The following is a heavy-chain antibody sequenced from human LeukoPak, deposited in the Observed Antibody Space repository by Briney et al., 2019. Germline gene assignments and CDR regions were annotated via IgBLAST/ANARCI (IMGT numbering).Heavy chain of an antibody. CDR1: GYTFTNYG. CDR3: ARGPPPGIAVAGTEAVMDV. J-gene: IGHJ6*02. D-gene: IGHD6-19*01. CDR2: INPSGGST. V-gene: IGHV1-46*01. Sequence: ASVKVSCKASGYTFTNYGIIWVRQAPGQGLEWMGIINPSGGSTSYAQKFQGRVTMTRDTSTSTVYMELSSLRSEDTAVYYCARGPPPGIAVAGTEAVMDVWGQGTTVTVSS.